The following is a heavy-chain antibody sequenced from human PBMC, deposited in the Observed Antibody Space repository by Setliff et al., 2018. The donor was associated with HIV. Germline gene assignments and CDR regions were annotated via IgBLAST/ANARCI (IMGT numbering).Heavy chain of an antibody. CDR3: ARMYSGYDWSPAGARTRYFDY. CDR1: GGSFSGYY. CDR2: VTHSGRT. D-gene: IGHD5-12*01. V-gene: IGHV4-34*01. J-gene: IGHJ4*02. Sequence: PSETLSLTCAVYGGSFSGYYWSWIRQPPGKGLEWIGEVTHSGRTNYNPSLESRVTTSGDTSKKQFSLRLTSVTAADTAVYYCARMYSGYDWSPAGARTRYFDYWGQGTLVTVSS.